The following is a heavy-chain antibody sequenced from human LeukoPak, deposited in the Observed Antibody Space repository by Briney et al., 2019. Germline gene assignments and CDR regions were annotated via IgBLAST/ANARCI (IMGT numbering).Heavy chain of an antibody. V-gene: IGHV4-59*01. J-gene: IGHJ4*02. CDR2: IYYSGST. D-gene: IGHD1-26*01. CDR1: GGSISSYY. Sequence: SETLSLTCTVSGGSISSYYRSWIRQPPGKGLEWIGYIYYSGSTNYNPSLKSRVTISVDTSKNQFSLKLSSVTAADTAVYYCAKMGVGATEFDYWGQGTLVTVSS. CDR3: AKMGVGATEFDY.